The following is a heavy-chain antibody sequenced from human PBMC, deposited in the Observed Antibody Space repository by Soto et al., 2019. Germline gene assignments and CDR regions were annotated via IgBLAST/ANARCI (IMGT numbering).Heavy chain of an antibody. CDR2: IYYSGST. Sequence: PSATLSLTCTVSGGSISSGGYYWSWIRQHPGKGLEWIGYIYYSGSTYYNPSLKSRVTISVDTSKNQFSLKLSSVTAADTAVYYCARATAMGAYYYYGMDVWGQGTTVT. J-gene: IGHJ6*02. CDR3: ARATAMGAYYYYGMDV. CDR1: GGSISSGGYY. D-gene: IGHD5-18*01. V-gene: IGHV4-31*03.